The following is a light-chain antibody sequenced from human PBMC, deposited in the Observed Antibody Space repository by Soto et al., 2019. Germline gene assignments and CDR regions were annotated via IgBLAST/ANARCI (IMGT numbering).Light chain of an antibody. CDR2: AAS. CDR1: QGISSY. J-gene: IGKJ5*01. Sequence: AIRMTQSPFSLSASTGDRVTITCRASQGISSYLAWYQQKPGKAPKLLIYAASTLQSGVPSRFSGSGSGTKFTLTNICLQSEDFPTFYCQQYYSYPSITFGQGTRLEIK. CDR3: QQYYSYPSIT. V-gene: IGKV1-8*01.